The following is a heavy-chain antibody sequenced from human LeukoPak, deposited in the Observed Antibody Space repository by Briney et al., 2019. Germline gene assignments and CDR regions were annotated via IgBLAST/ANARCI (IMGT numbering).Heavy chain of an antibody. CDR1: GYTFTGYY. CDR3: ARGYSYGYSRLGPKFDY. V-gene: IGHV1-2*02. D-gene: IGHD5-18*01. Sequence: GASVKVSCKASGYTFTGYYMHWVRQAPGQGLEWMGWINPNSGGTNYAQKFQGRVTMTRDTSISTAYMELRSLRSDDTAVYYCARGYSYGYSRLGPKFDYWGQGTLVTVSS. J-gene: IGHJ4*02. CDR2: INPNSGGT.